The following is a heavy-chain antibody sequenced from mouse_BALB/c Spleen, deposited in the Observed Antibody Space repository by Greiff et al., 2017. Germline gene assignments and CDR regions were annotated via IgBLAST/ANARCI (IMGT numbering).Heavy chain of an antibody. V-gene: IGHV14-1*02. CDR2: IDPENGNT. Sequence: VQLQQSGAELVRPGALVKLSCKASGFTIKDYYMHWVKQRPEQGLEWIGWIDPENGNTIYDPKFQGKASITADTSSNTAYLQLSSLTSEDTAVYYCAEGYYGSRFMDYWGQGTSVTVSS. D-gene: IGHD1-1*01. CDR1: GFTIKDYY. J-gene: IGHJ4*01. CDR3: AEGYYGSRFMDY.